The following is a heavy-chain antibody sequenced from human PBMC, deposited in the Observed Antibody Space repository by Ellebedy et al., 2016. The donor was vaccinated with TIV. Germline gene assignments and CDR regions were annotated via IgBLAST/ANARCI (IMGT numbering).Heavy chain of an antibody. J-gene: IGHJ4*02. CDR3: ARSYGSRIDY. Sequence: GESLKISXAASGFTFSSYAMSWVRQAPGKGLEWVANIKQDGSEKYYVDSVKGRFTISRDNAKNSLYLQMNSLRAEDTAVYYCARSYGSRIDYWGQGTLVTVSS. D-gene: IGHD3-10*01. CDR2: IKQDGSEK. V-gene: IGHV3-7*01. CDR1: GFTFSSYA.